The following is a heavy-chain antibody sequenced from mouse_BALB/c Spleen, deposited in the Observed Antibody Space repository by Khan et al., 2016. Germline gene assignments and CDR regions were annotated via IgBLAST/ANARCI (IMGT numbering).Heavy chain of an antibody. CDR2: IDPSDSGT. CDR1: GYTFSSYW. V-gene: IGHV1-69*01. D-gene: IGHD1-1*01. CDR3: ARRGYGTWFAY. J-gene: IGHJ3*01. Sequence: QVRLQQSGTEVVIPGAPVKLSCKASGYTFSSYWMNWVKQRPGRGLEWIGRIDPSDSGTYYNQKFKDKATLTVDISSSTTYIQLSSLTSEDSAVYYCARRGYGTWFAYWGQGTLVTVS.